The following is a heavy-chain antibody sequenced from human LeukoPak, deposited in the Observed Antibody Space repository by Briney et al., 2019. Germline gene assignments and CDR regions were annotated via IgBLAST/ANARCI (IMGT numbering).Heavy chain of an antibody. V-gene: IGHV1-24*01. Sequence: ASVKVSCKVSGYTLTELSMHWVRQAPGKGLGWMGGFDPEDGETIYAQKFQGRVTMTEDTSTDTAYMELSSLRSEDTAVYYCATDSRAYNWNQRPYYMDVWGKGTTVTVSS. D-gene: IGHD1-20*01. CDR1: GYTLTELS. CDR2: FDPEDGET. J-gene: IGHJ6*03. CDR3: ATDSRAYNWNQRPYYMDV.